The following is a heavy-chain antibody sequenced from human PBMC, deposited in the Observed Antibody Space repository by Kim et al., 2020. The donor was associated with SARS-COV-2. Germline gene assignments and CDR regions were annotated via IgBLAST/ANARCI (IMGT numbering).Heavy chain of an antibody. J-gene: IGHJ6*02. Sequence: SETLSLTCTVSGGSISSGGYYWSWIRQHPGKGLEWIGYIYYSGSTYYNPSLKSRVTISVDTSKNQFSLKLSSVTAADTAVYYCARGPLKNPVRLGYYYYYGMDVGGQGTTATVSS. D-gene: IGHD3-16*01. CDR1: GGSISSGGYY. V-gene: IGHV4-31*03. CDR2: IYYSGST. CDR3: ARGPLKNPVRLGYYYYYGMDV.